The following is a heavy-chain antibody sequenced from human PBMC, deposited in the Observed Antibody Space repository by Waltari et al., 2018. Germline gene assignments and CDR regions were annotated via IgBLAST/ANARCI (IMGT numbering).Heavy chain of an antibody. Sequence: QVQLQESGPGLVKPSETLSLTCTVSGGSIGSHYWSWIRQPPGKGLEWIGYIYYSGSTNYNPSLKSRVTISVDTSKNQFSLKLSSVTAADTAVYYCARGGVGFSDYFDYWGQGTLVTVSS. D-gene: IGHD3-3*01. V-gene: IGHV4-59*11. CDR2: IYYSGST. CDR1: GGSIGSHY. J-gene: IGHJ4*02. CDR3: ARGGVGFSDYFDY.